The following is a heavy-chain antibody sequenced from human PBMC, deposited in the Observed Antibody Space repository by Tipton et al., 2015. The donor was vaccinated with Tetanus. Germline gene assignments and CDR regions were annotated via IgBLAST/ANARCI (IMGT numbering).Heavy chain of an antibody. Sequence: QLVQSGAEVKKPGASVKVSCKASGYTFTSYDINWVRQAPGQGLEWMGWISAYNGNTNYAQKLQGRVTMTTDTSTSTAYMELRSLRSDDTAVYYCARDYCSGGSCYGVWFDPWGQGTLVTVSS. CDR1: GYTFTSYD. D-gene: IGHD2-15*01. CDR2: ISAYNGNT. V-gene: IGHV1-18*01. J-gene: IGHJ5*02. CDR3: ARDYCSGGSCYGVWFDP.